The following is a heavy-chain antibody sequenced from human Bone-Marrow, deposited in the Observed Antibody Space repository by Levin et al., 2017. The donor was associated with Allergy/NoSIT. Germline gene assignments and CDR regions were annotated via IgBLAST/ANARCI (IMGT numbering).Heavy chain of an antibody. Sequence: GESLKISCKTSGYNFISYGITWVRQAPGQGLEWMGWISGYNAKTNYAQKVEDRVTMTTDTSTSTAYLEVRRLRSDDTAVYYCAGHDFRNGYPFDYWGQGTLVLVSS. V-gene: IGHV1-18*01. CDR3: AGHDFRNGYPFDY. CDR2: ISGYNAKT. D-gene: IGHD3-3*01. J-gene: IGHJ4*02. CDR1: GYNFISYG.